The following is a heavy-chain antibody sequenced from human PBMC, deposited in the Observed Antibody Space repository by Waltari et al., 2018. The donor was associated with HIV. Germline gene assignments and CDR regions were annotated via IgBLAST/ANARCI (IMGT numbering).Heavy chain of an antibody. V-gene: IGHV3-21*01. CDR3: ARSLAVADTRGFGMDV. J-gene: IGHJ6*02. CDR2: ISSGSNFM. CDR1: GCTFSSYS. D-gene: IGHD6-19*01. Sequence: EVQLVESGGGLVKPGGSLSLSCAASGCTFSSYSMNWVRQAPGKGLEWVSYISSGSNFMYYVDSVKGRFTISRDNAKNSLYLQMNSLRAEDTALYYCARSLAVADTRGFGMDVWGQGTTVTVSS.